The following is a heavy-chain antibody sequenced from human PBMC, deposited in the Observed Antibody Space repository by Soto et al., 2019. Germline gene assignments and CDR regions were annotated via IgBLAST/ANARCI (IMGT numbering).Heavy chain of an antibody. CDR2: IYYRGST. CDR1: GGSISGYY. V-gene: IGHV4-59*01. CDR3: SEQQPPAFRDLHAL. Sequence: PSETLSLTCNVSGGSISGYYWSWIRQSPGKGLEYIGYIYYRGSTNYNSSLKSRVTMSVDTSRNQFSLKMNSVTAADTAVYYCSEQQPPAFRDLHALRGQGTTVTVSS. J-gene: IGHJ6*02. D-gene: IGHD1-1*01.